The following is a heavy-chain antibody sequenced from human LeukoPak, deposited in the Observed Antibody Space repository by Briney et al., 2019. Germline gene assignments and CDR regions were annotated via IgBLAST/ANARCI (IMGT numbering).Heavy chain of an antibody. Sequence: GGSLRLSCAASGFTFSNYWMHWVRQAPGKGLVWVSRINPDGSSTSYADSVKGRFTISRDNAKNTLSLQMSSLRGEDTAVYYCVGKLGLTPKFDPWAQGPLATVS. V-gene: IGHV3-74*01. CDR3: VGKLGLTPKFDP. D-gene: IGHD4-23*01. CDR2: INPDGSST. CDR1: GFTFSNYW. J-gene: IGHJ5*02.